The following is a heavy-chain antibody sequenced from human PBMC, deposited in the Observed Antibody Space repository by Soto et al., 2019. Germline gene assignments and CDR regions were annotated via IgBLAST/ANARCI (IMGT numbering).Heavy chain of an antibody. D-gene: IGHD2-2*01. CDR2: IKSKTDGGTT. Sequence: EVQLVESGGGLVKPGGSLRLACAASGFTFSNAWMSWVRQAPGKGLEWVGRIKSKTDGGTTDYAAPVKGRFTISGDDSKNKLYLQMSSLKTEDNAVYYCTTALEGYCSSTSCYRGNWFDPWGQRTLVTDSS. V-gene: IGHV3-15*01. CDR3: TTALEGYCSSTSCYRGNWFDP. CDR1: GFTFSNAW. J-gene: IGHJ5*02.